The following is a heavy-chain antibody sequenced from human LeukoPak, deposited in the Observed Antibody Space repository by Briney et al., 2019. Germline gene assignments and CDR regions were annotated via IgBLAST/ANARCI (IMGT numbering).Heavy chain of an antibody. CDR1: GYTFTSYD. J-gene: IGHJ5*02. CDR3: AAATKNNWFDP. CDR2: MNPNSGNT. Sequence: ASVKVSCKASGYTFTSYDINWVRQATGQGLEWMGWMNPNSGNTGYAQKFQGRVTITRNTSISTAYMELSRLRSDDTAVYYCAAATKNNWFDPWGQGTLVTVSS. D-gene: IGHD1-1*01. V-gene: IGHV1-8*03.